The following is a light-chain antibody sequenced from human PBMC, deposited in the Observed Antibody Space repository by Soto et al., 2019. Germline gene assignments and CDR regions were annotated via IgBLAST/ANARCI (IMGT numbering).Light chain of an antibody. CDR3: MHALQSPWT. CDR2: LCS. CDR1: QSLLQSDRYNY. Sequence: VTTPSPLSLPVTPEEPASISCRSSQSLLQSDRYNYVDWQLQKPRRSPLLLIYLCSKGAYGAADMSSSSGSGAVFTLKSSIEEADDVGFYCYMHALQSPWTFGQGTKVDIK. V-gene: IGKV2-28*01. J-gene: IGKJ1*01.